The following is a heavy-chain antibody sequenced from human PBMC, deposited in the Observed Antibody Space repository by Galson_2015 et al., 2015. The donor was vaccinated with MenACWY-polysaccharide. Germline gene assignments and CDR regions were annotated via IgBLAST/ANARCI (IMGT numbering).Heavy chain of an antibody. CDR1: AYTFTSYD. CDR2: MNPSRGNT. J-gene: IGHJ6*02. V-gene: IGHV1-8*01. CDR3: ARAYGGNYYYYYGMDV. Sequence: SVKVSCKASAYTFTSYDIIWVRQATGQGLEWMGWMNPSRGNTGYARKFQGRVTMTRNTSISTAYMELSSLRSEDTAVYYCARAYGGNYYYYYGMDVWGQGTTVTVSS. D-gene: IGHD4-23*01.